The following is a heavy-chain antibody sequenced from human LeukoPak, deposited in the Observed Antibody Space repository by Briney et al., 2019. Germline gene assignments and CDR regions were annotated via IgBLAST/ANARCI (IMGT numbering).Heavy chain of an antibody. CDR3: ARGGHMIVPTMPPDY. D-gene: IGHD3-22*01. V-gene: IGHV3-48*01. J-gene: IGHJ4*02. Sequence: QTGGSLRLSCAASGFTFSSYSMNWVRQAPGKGLEWVSYISSSSSTIYYADSVKGRFTISRDNAKNSLYLQMNSLRAEDTAVYYCARGGHMIVPTMPPDYWGQGTLVTVSS. CDR1: GFTFSSYS. CDR2: ISSSSSTI.